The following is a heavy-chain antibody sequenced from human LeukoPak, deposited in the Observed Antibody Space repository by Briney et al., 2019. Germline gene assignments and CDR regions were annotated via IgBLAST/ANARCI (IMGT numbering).Heavy chain of an antibody. CDR1: GYTFTSYY. J-gene: IGHJ6*02. CDR3: ARGGVVTMFWGVVFWLYYYCMDV. Sequence: GASVKVSCKASGYTFTSYYMHWVRQAPGQGLEWMGIINPSGGSTSYAQKFQGRVTMTRDTSTSTVYMELSSLRSEDTAVYYCARGGVVTMFWGVVFWLYYYCMDVWGQGTTVTVSS. CDR2: INPSGGST. V-gene: IGHV1-46*01. D-gene: IGHD3-10*01.